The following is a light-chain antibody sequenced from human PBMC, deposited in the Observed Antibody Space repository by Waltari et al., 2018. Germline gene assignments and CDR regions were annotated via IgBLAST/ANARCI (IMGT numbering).Light chain of an antibody. Sequence: QSALTQPASVSGSPGQSITISCTGTSSDVENYNLVSWYQQGPGKAPKLLIYDVGNGPSVLSDRFSGSKSGNEASLTISGLQAEDEADYYCCSYAGGSTLVFGGGTKLTVL. CDR1: SSDVENYNL. CDR2: DVG. V-gene: IGLV2-23*02. J-gene: IGLJ2*01. CDR3: CSYAGGSTLV.